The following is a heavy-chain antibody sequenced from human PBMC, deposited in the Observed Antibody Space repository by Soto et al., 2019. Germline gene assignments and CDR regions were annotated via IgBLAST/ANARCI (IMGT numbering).Heavy chain of an antibody. CDR3: AKLLRFLEWLFPGYMDV. D-gene: IGHD3-3*01. V-gene: IGHV3-23*01. CDR1: GFTFSSYA. J-gene: IGHJ6*03. Sequence: GGSLRLSCAASGFTFSSYAMSWVRQAPGKGLEWVSAISGSGGSTYYADSVKGRFTISRDNSKNTLYLQMNSLRAEDTAVYYCAKLLRFLEWLFPGYMDVWGKGTTVTVSS. CDR2: ISGSGGST.